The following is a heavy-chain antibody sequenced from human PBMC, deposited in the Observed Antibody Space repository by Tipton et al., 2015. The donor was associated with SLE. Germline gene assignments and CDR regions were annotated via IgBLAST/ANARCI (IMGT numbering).Heavy chain of an antibody. Sequence: TLSLTCTVSGGSISSYYWSWIRQSPGKGLEWIGYIYYSGSTNYNPSLKSRVIISVDTSKNQFSLKLSSVTAADMAVYYCARSYSSSYYFDYWGQGTLVTVSS. CDR1: GGSISSYY. CDR3: ARSYSSSYYFDY. CDR2: IYYSGST. D-gene: IGHD6-13*01. V-gene: IGHV4-59*07. J-gene: IGHJ4*02.